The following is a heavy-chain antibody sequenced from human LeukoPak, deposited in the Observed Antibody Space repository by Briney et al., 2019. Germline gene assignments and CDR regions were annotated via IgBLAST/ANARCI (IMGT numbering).Heavy chain of an antibody. CDR2: IDPSDSYT. CDR3: ALAGPRYNWFDP. V-gene: IGHV5-10-1*01. Sequence: GESLKISCKGSRYSFTSYWISWVRQMPGKGLEWMGRIDPSDSYTNYSPSFQGHVTISADKSISTAYLQWSSLKASDAAMYYCALAGPRYNWFDPWGQGTLVTVSS. CDR1: RYSFTSYW. D-gene: IGHD2-21*01. J-gene: IGHJ5*02.